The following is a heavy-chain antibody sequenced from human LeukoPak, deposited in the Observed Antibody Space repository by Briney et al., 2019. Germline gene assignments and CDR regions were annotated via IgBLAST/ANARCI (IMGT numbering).Heavy chain of an antibody. CDR2: ISAYNGNT. CDR1: GYTVTSYG. J-gene: IGHJ3*02. V-gene: IGHV1-18*01. CDR3: ARDLAPGEYNWNDLRGAFDI. Sequence: ASVKVSCTASGYTVTSYGISWVRQAPGQGLEWMGWISAYNGNTNYAQKLQGRVTMTTDTSTSTAYMELRSLRSDDTAVYYCARDLAPGEYNWNDLRGAFDIWGQGTMVTVSS. D-gene: IGHD1-20*01.